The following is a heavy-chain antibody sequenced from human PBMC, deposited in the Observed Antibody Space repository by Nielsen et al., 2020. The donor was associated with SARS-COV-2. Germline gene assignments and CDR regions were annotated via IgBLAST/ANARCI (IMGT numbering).Heavy chain of an antibody. V-gene: IGHV7-4-1*02. Sequence: VQVSCKASGYTFTSYAMNWVRQAPGQGLEWMGWINTNTGNPTYAQGFTGRFVFSLDTSVSTAYLQISSLKAEDTAVYYCARVGRPRVGATPLRWFDPWGQGLLVTVSS. J-gene: IGHJ5*02. D-gene: IGHD1-26*01. CDR2: INTNTGNP. CDR3: ARVGRPRVGATPLRWFDP. CDR1: GYTFTSYA.